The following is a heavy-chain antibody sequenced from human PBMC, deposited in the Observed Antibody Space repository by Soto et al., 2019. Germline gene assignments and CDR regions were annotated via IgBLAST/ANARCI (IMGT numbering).Heavy chain of an antibody. D-gene: IGHD2-2*01. Sequence: QVQVVQSGAEVKKPGASVTVYCKTSGYFFNDYHMHWVRKAPGQGLEWMGWINPKNGDTNDAQKFQDRVTMTRDTSIITVYIELSRLTSDDTAVYYCAREAGSSNIAAVLLDPWGQGTLVTVSS. CDR1: GYFFNDYH. V-gene: IGHV1-2*02. CDR2: INPKNGDT. CDR3: AREAGSSNIAAVLLDP. J-gene: IGHJ5*02.